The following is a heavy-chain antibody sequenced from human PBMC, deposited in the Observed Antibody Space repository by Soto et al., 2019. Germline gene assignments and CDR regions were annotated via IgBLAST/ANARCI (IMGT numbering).Heavy chain of an antibody. V-gene: IGHV3-23*01. CDR3: AKEQGEWNWFDP. CDR2: ISGSGGST. Sequence: HPGGSLRLSXAASGFTFSSYAMSWVRQAPGKGLEWVSAISGSGGSTYYADSVKGRFTISRDNSKNTLYLQMNSLRAEDTAVYYCAKEQGEWNWFDPWGQGTLVTVSS. J-gene: IGHJ5*02. CDR1: GFTFSSYA. D-gene: IGHD3-3*01.